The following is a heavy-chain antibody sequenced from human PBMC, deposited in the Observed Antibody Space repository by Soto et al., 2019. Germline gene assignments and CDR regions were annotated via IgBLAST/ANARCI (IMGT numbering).Heavy chain of an antibody. D-gene: IGHD2-8*01. J-gene: IGHJ5*01. CDR1: GYTFTSYG. CDR3: ARDGVYHGVQHKGWFDS. V-gene: IGHV1-18*01. Sequence: ASVKVSCKASGYTFTSYGISWVRQAPGQGLEWMGWISAYNGNTNYAQKLQGRVTMTTDTSTSTAYMELRSLRSDDTAVYYCARDGVYHGVQHKGWFDSWGPGILVTVFS. CDR2: ISAYNGNT.